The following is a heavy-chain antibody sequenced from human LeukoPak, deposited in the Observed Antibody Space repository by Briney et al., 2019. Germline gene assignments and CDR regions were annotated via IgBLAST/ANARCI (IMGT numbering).Heavy chain of an antibody. CDR3: ANELLRYFDWSKSYAFDI. J-gene: IGHJ3*02. V-gene: IGHV3-33*06. CDR2: IWYDGSNK. Sequence: GGSLRLSCVASGFPLNNYAMHWVRQAPGQGLEWVAVIWYDGSNKFYADSVKGRFTISRDNSKNTLYLQMNSLRAEDTAVYYCANELLRYFDWSKSYAFDIWGQGTMVTVSS. D-gene: IGHD3-9*01. CDR1: GFPLNNYA.